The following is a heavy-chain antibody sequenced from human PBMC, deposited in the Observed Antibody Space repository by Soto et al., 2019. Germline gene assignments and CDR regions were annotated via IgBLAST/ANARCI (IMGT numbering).Heavy chain of an antibody. CDR1: GGSISSSSYY. CDR2: IYYSGST. CDR3: ARVKSYCGGDCLGAFDI. V-gene: IGHV4-39*01. J-gene: IGHJ3*02. Sequence: QLQLQESGPGLVKPSETLSLTCTVSGGSISSSSYYWGWIRQPPGKGLEWIGSIYYSGSTYYNPSLKSRVTRSVDTSKNQFSLKLSSVTAADTAVYYCARVKSYCGGDCLGAFDIWGQGTMVTVSS. D-gene: IGHD2-21*01.